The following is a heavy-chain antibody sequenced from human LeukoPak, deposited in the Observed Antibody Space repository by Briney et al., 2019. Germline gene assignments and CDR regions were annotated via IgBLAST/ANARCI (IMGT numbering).Heavy chain of an antibody. J-gene: IGHJ4*02. CDR2: ISSSSSTI. V-gene: IGHV3-48*01. CDR1: GSTFSSYS. CDR3: AREPYYHDSSGYVSDY. Sequence: GGSLRLSCAASGSTFSSYSMNWVRQAPGKGLEWVSYISSSSSTIYYADSVKGRFTISRDNAKNSLYLQMNSLRAEDTAVYYCAREPYYHDSSGYVSDYWGQGTLVTVSS. D-gene: IGHD3-22*01.